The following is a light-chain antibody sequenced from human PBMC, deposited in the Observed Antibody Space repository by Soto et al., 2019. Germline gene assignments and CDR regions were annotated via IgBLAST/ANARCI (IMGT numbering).Light chain of an antibody. V-gene: IGKV3-11*01. CDR2: DAS. Sequence: EIVLTQSPATLSLSPGERATLSCRASQRVSSYLAWYQQKPGQAPRLLIYDASNRATGIPARFSGSGSGTDFTLTISSLEPEDFAVYYCQQRSNWPPLTFGGGNKVEIK. J-gene: IGKJ4*01. CDR3: QQRSNWPPLT. CDR1: QRVSSY.